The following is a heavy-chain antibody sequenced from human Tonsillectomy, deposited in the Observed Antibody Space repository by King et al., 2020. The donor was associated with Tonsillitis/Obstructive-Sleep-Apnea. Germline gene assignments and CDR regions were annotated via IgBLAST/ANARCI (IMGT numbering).Heavy chain of an antibody. D-gene: IGHD6-19*01. CDR3: ARGPQWLVPINYYMDV. CDR2: RYYSGST. Sequence: QLQESGPGLVKPSETLSLTCTVSGGSISDYYWNWIRQPPGKGLAWIGNRYYSGSTNYNPSLKSRVTMSVDRSKNQFSLKLTSVTAADTAVYYCARGPQWLVPINYYMDVWGKGTTVTVSS. V-gene: IGHV4-59*01. J-gene: IGHJ6*03. CDR1: GGSISDYY.